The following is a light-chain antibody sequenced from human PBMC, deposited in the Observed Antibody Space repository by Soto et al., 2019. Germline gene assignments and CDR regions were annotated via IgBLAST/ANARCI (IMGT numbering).Light chain of an antibody. V-gene: IGLV2-14*01. J-gene: IGLJ1*01. CDR3: SSHTSGSTRV. Sequence: QSALTQPASVSGSPGQSIAISCTGTSSDVGGYDYVSWYHQQPDKAPKLMIYEVTKRPSGVSNRFSGSKSGNTASLTISGLQSEDEADYYCSSHTSGSTRVFGTGTKLTVL. CDR1: SSDVGGYDY. CDR2: EVT.